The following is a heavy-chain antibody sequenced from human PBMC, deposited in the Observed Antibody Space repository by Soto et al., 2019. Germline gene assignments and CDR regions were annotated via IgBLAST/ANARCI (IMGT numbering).Heavy chain of an antibody. CDR2: IIPISGTT. J-gene: IGHJ5*02. Sequence: SVKVSCKASGGTFSTHAIIWVRQAPGHGLEWMGGIIPISGTTYYTQKFQGRVTITADEPTSTAFMELSSLKSEDTAVYYCAIEVGRSNQFDLWGQGTMVTVSS. V-gene: IGHV1-69*13. CDR3: AIEVGRSNQFDL. D-gene: IGHD6-13*01. CDR1: GGTFSTHA.